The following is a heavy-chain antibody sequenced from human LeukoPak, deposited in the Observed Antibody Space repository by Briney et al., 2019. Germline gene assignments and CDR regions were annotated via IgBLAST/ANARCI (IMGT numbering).Heavy chain of an antibody. Sequence: PGGSLRLSCAASGFTFSSYAMSWVRQAPGKGLEWVSAISGSGGSTYYADSVKGRFTISRDNSKNTLYLQMNSLRAEDTAVYYCAKDIRGYSYGPPGYWGQGTLVTVSS. CDR1: GFTFSSYA. CDR3: AKDIRGYSYGPPGY. J-gene: IGHJ4*02. V-gene: IGHV3-23*01. D-gene: IGHD5-18*01. CDR2: ISGSGGST.